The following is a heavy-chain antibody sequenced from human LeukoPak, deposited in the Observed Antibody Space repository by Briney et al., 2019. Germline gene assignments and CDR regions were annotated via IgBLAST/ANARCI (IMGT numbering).Heavy chain of an antibody. CDR1: GGSLSSYY. J-gene: IGHJ1*01. D-gene: IGHD1-26*01. Sequence: PSETLSLTCSVSGGSLSSYYWIWIRQSSGKGLEGMGRIFPSGKTNYNPSIKSRATMSVDTSKNQLSLKLSSVTAADTAVYYCAKDRVGSSTLDFQHWGQGTLVSVSS. CDR2: IFPSGKT. V-gene: IGHV4-4*07. CDR3: AKDRVGSSTLDFQH.